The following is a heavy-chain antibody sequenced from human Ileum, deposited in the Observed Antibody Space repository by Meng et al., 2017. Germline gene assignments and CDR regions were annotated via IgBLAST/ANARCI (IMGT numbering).Heavy chain of an antibody. J-gene: IGHJ4*02. D-gene: IGHD1-7*01. CDR1: GLTLSTYW. V-gene: IGHV3-74*01. Sequence: GESLKISCTVSGLTLSTYWMHWVRQVPGKGLVWVSRINSDGSRTSYADSVKGRFTSSRDNAKNTLYLQMTSLRAEDTALYYCTTSESPYSGTNTGFHYWGQGTLVTVSS. CDR2: INSDGSRT. CDR3: TTSESPYSGTNTGFHY.